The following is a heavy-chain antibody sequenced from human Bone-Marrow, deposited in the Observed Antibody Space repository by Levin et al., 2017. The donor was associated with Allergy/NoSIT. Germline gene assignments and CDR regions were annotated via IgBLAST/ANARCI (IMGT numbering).Heavy chain of an antibody. D-gene: IGHD2-21*01. CDR3: ARGGRLFAKDAFDI. V-gene: IGHV3-53*01. CDR1: GFTVSSNY. Sequence: AGGSLRLSCAASGFTVSSNYMSWVRQAPGKGLEWVSVIYAGGSTYYANSMKGRFTISRDNSKNTLYLQMNSLRAEDTAVYYCARGGRLFAKDAFDIWGQGTMVTVSP. CDR2: IYAGGST. J-gene: IGHJ3*02.